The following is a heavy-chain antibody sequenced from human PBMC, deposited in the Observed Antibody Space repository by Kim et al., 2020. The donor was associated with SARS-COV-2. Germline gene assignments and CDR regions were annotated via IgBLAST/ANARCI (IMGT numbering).Heavy chain of an antibody. Sequence: ASVKVSCKASGYTFTSYGISWVRQAPGQGLEWMGWISAYNGNTNYAQKLQDRVTMTTDTSTSTAYMELRSLRSDDTAVYYCARVGATYYDFWSGYSHYYYGMDVWGQGTTVTVSS. CDR3: ARVGATYYDFWSGYSHYYYGMDV. CDR2: ISAYNGNT. J-gene: IGHJ6*02. D-gene: IGHD3-3*01. V-gene: IGHV1-18*01. CDR1: GYTFTSYG.